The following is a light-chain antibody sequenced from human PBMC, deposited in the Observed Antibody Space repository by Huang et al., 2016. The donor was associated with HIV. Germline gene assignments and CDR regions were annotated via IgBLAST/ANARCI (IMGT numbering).Light chain of an antibody. V-gene: IGKV3D-15*01. J-gene: IGKJ1*01. CDR3: QQYNNWPPWT. CDR2: GAS. CDR1: PSVSSN. Sequence: EIVMTQSPATLSVSPGERATLSCRASPSVSSNLAWYQQKPGQAPRLLIYGASTRAAGIPARGSGSGGGGKFSLTISSLQSEEFAVYYCQQYNNWPPWTFGQGTKVEIK.